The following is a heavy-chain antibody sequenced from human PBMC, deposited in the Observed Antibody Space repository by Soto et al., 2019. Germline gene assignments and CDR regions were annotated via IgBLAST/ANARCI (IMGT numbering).Heavy chain of an antibody. D-gene: IGHD5-12*01. Sequence: QVQLVESGGGVVQPGRSLRLSCAASGFTFSSFGMHWVRQAPGKGLEWVAVASYDGSYKYYADSVKGRCTISRDNSKNTLNLQMISLRAEDTAVYYCAKERSVVATTPDFDYWGQGTLVTVSS. CDR3: AKERSVVATTPDFDY. J-gene: IGHJ4*02. CDR1: GFTFSSFG. CDR2: ASYDGSYK. V-gene: IGHV3-30*18.